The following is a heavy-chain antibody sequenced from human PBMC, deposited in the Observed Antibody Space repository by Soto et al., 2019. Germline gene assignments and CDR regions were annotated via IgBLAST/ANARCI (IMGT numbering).Heavy chain of an antibody. J-gene: IGHJ6*02. CDR3: AGVALFRGMDX. Sequence: SQTLSLTCFISGNSVSSNSAAWIWIRQSPSIGLECLGRTYYRSKWYNYYAVSLKSRITINPDTSKNQFYLHLDSVIPEDTAVYLCAGVALFRGMDXWGQGTPVTVS. V-gene: IGHV6-1*01. D-gene: IGHD2-21*01. CDR1: GNSVSSNSAA. CDR2: TYYRSKWYN.